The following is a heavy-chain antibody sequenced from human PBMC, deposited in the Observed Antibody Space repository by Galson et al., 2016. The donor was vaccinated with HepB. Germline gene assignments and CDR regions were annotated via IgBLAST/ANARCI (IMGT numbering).Heavy chain of an antibody. V-gene: IGHV5-51*01. CDR3: ARQESYYSGIDY. J-gene: IGHJ4*02. D-gene: IGHD1-26*01. CDR1: GYKFTNYW. CDR2: IYPGDSDT. Sequence: QSGAEVKKPGESLKISCTGSGYKFTNYWIGWVRQMHGKGLEWLGIIYPGDSDTRYSPSFQGQVTISADKSISTVYLQWSSLRASDTAIYYCARQESYYSGIDYWGQGALVTVSS.